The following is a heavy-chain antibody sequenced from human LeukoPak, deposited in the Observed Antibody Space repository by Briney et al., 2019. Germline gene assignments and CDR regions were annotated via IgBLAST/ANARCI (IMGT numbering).Heavy chain of an antibody. D-gene: IGHD5-24*01. CDR2: INPSGGST. CDR1: GYTFTSYY. CDR3: ARGAGEMATGGYY. V-gene: IGHV1-46*01. J-gene: IGHJ4*02. Sequence: ASVKVSCKASGYTFTSYYMHWVRQAPGQGLEWMGIINPSGGSTSYAQKLQGRVTMTRDTSTSTVYMELSSLRSEGTAVFCCARGAGEMATGGYYWGQGTLVTVSS.